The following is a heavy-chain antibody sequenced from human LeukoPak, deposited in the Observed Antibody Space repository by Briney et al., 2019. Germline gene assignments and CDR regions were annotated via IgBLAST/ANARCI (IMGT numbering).Heavy chain of an antibody. CDR2: VYYTGSA. CDR3: ARYASGSYYWFDP. J-gene: IGHJ5*02. V-gene: IGHV4-39*01. Sequence: PSETLSLTCTVSGGSISSTSCHWAWIRQPPGKGLEWIATVYYTGSAYYNPSLKSRVTISVDTSKSQFSLKLSSVTTADTALYYCARYASGSYYWFDPWGQGTLVTVSS. D-gene: IGHD3-10*01. CDR1: GGSISSTSCH.